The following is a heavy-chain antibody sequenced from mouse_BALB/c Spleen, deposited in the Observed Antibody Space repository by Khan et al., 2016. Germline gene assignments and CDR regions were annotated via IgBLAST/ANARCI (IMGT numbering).Heavy chain of an antibody. D-gene: IGHD2-4*01. CDR3: AIGFYDYDGFAY. Sequence: VQLKQSGPELVKPGASVKISCKASGYSFTGYFINWVMQSHGKSLEWIGRINPYNGDTFYNQKFKGKATLTVDKSSRKAHMEPRSLASEDSAVYYCAIGFYDYDGFAYWGQGTLVTVSA. CDR1: GYSFTGYF. J-gene: IGHJ3*01. V-gene: IGHV1-20*02. CDR2: INPYNGDT.